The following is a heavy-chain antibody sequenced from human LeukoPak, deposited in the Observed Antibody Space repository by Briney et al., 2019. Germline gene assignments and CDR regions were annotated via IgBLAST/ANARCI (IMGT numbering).Heavy chain of an antibody. Sequence: PGGSLRLSCAASGFTFSSFEMNWVRQAPGKGLEWVSAISDSGDRTYYVDSVRGRFTISRDNSKNTLYLQMNSLRAEDTALYYCARDIRGSGNYGWFDPWGQGTLVTVSS. CDR2: ISDSGDRT. V-gene: IGHV3-23*01. J-gene: IGHJ5*02. D-gene: IGHD3-10*01. CDR3: ARDIRGSGNYGWFDP. CDR1: GFTFSSFE.